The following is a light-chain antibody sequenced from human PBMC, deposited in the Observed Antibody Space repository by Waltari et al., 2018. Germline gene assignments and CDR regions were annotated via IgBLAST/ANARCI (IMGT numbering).Light chain of an antibody. J-gene: IGKJ4*01. V-gene: IGKV4-1*01. CDR1: QTIFYGSNNKNY. CDR3: QQYYDTPLS. Sequence: DIVMTQSPDSLAVSLGERATINCKSSQTIFYGSNNKNYLAWYQQKPRHPPSLLLYWASTRESGVPDRFSGSGSGTDFTLTISSLQAEDVAVYYCQQYYDTPLSFGGGTKVEIK. CDR2: WAS.